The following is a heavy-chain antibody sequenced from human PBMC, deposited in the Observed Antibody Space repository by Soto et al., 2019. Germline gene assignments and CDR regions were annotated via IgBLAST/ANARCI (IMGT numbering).Heavy chain of an antibody. J-gene: IGHJ4*02. CDR3: ARGRRYSGYDLPF. D-gene: IGHD5-12*01. CDR2: ISGDGSST. CDR1: GFNFSTYA. V-gene: IGHV3-74*01. Sequence: PGGSLRLSCAASGFNFSTYAMNWVRQAPGKGLEWVSRISGDGSSTSYADSVKGRFTISRDNAKNTLYLQMNSLRAEDTAVYYCARGRRYSGYDLPFWGQGTLVTVSS.